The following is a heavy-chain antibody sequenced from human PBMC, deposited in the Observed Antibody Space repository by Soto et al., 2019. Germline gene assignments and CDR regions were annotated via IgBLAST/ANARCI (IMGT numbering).Heavy chain of an antibody. Sequence: EVQLVESGGGLVKPGGSLRLSCAASGFTFSSYSMNWVLQAPGKWLEWVESISSSSSYIYYADSVKGRFTISRDNAKNSLYLQMNSLRAEDTAVYYCSRDGNYYYDSSGTSLGYYYYGMDVWGPWTTVTVSS. V-gene: IGHV3-21*01. CDR1: GFTFSSYS. D-gene: IGHD3-22*01. CDR3: SRDGNYYYDSSGTSLGYYYYGMDV. J-gene: IGHJ6*02. CDR2: ISSSSSYI.